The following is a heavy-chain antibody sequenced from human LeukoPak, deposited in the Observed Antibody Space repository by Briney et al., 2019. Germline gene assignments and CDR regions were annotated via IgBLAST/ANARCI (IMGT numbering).Heavy chain of an antibody. V-gene: IGHV1-24*01. CDR1: GYTFTAYY. J-gene: IGHJ4*02. D-gene: IGHD4-17*01. CDR2: FDPEDGET. CDR3: ATSPYGDSDPHDC. Sequence: ASVKVSCKASGYTFTAYYMHWVRQAPGKGLEWMGGFDPEDGETIYAQKFQGRVTMTEDTSTDTAYMELSSLRSEDTAVYYCATSPYGDSDPHDCWGQGTLVTVSS.